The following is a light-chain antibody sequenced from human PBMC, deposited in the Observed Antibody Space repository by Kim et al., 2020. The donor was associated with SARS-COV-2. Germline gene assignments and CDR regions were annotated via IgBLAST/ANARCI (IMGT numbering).Light chain of an antibody. Sequence: RQTATLTCTGHSNNVGNQGAAWLQQHQGHPPKLLSYRNNNRPSGISERLSASRSGNTASLTITGLQPEDEADYYCSAWDSSLSAQVFGGGTQLTVL. CDR2: RNN. CDR3: SAWDSSLSAQV. V-gene: IGLV10-54*01. CDR1: SNNVGNQG. J-gene: IGLJ3*02.